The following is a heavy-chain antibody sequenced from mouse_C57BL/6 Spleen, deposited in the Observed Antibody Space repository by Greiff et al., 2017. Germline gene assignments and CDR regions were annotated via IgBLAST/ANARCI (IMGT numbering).Heavy chain of an antibody. CDR3: ARWGTTVPLFAY. D-gene: IGHD1-1*01. J-gene: IGHJ3*01. CDR2: INPSNGGT. CDR1: GYTFTSYW. Sequence: VQLQQPGTELVKPGASVKLSCKASGYTFTSYWMHWVKQRPGQGLEWIGNINPSNGGTNYNEKFKSKATLTVVKSSSTAYMQLSSLTSEDAAVYYCARWGTTVPLFAYWGQGTLVTVSA. V-gene: IGHV1-53*01.